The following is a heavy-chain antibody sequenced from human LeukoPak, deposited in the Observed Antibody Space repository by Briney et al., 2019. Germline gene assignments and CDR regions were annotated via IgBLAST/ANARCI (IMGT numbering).Heavy chain of an antibody. V-gene: IGHV4-39*07. CDR2: IYYSGST. Sequence: SETLSLACTVSGCSISSSTYYWGWIRQPPGKGLEWIGSIYYSGSTYYNPSLKSRVAISVDTSKNQISLKLSSVTAADTAVYYCARDRLLWFGELDSWGQGTLVIVSS. J-gene: IGHJ5*01. CDR1: GCSISSSTYY. CDR3: ARDRLLWFGELDS. D-gene: IGHD3-10*01.